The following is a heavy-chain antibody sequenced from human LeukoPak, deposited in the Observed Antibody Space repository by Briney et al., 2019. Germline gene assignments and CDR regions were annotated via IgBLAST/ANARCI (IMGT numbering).Heavy chain of an antibody. CDR2: INPSGGST. V-gene: IGHV1-46*01. CDR1: GHTFTSYY. CDR3: ARDQGGSYSGVSFDY. J-gene: IGHJ4*02. Sequence: ASVKVSCKASGHTFTSYYMHWVRQAPGQGLEWMGIINPSGGSTSYAQKFQGRVTMTRDTSTSTVYMELSSLRSEDTAVYYCARDQGGSYSGVSFDYWGQGTLVTVSS. D-gene: IGHD1-26*01.